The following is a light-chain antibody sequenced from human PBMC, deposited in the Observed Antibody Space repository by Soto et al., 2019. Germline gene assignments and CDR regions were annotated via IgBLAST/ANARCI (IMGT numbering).Light chain of an antibody. CDR3: QQYHSYPWT. V-gene: IGKV1-5*01. J-gene: IGKJ1*01. CDR1: QIISSW. CDR2: DVS. Sequence: DIQMTQSPSTLSASVRDRVTITCRASQIISSWLAWYQQKPGNAPKLLIYDVSTLESGVPSRFSGSGSRTAFTLTISSLQPDDFSTYYCQQYHSYPWTFGQGTKVEVK.